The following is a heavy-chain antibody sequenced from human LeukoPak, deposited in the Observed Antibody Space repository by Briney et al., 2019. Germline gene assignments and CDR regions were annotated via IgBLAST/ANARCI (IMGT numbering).Heavy chain of an antibody. V-gene: IGHV4-61*09. CDR1: GGSISSGGYC. CDR3: ARTTEGYAGGPGYSYYYYMDV. D-gene: IGHD5-12*01. CDR2: IYTSGNT. J-gene: IGHJ6*03. Sequence: SETLSLTCTVSGGSISSGGYCWSWIRQPAGKGLEWIGHIYTSGNTNYNPSLKSRVTISVDTSKNQVSLKLRSVTAADTAVYYCARTTEGYAGGPGYSYYYYMDVWGKGTTVTISS.